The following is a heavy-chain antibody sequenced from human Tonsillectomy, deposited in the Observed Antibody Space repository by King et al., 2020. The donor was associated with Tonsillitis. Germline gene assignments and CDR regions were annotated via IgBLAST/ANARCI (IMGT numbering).Heavy chain of an antibody. D-gene: IGHD5-12*01. J-gene: IGHJ4*02. CDR3: ARVAKTSGYDVYYFDY. Sequence: VQLVESGAEVKKPGSSVKVSCRASGATFINYTIIWVRQAPGQGLEWMGGIIPLSRRVKYARKFKGRVTITADESTGTAYMDLSSLRSEDRAVYFCARVAKTSGYDVYYFDYWGQGTLVIVSS. V-gene: IGHV1-69*01. CDR2: IIPLSRRV. CDR1: GATFINYT.